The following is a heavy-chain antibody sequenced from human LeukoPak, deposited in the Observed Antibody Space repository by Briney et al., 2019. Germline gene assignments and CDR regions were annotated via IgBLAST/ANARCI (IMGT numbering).Heavy chain of an antibody. D-gene: IGHD3-22*01. CDR3: ARGPILFYDSSGPPYYFDY. V-gene: IGHV4-31*03. CDR2: IYYSGST. J-gene: IGHJ4*02. CDR1: GGSISSGGYY. Sequence: SETLSLTCTVSGGSISSGGYYRSWVRQHPGKGLEWIGYIYYSGSTYYNPSLKSRVTISVDTSKNQFSLKLSSVTAADTAVYYCARGPILFYDSSGPPYYFDYWGQGTLVTVSS.